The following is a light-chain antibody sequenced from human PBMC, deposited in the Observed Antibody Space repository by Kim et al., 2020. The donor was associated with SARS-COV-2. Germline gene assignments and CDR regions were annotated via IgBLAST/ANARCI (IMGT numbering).Light chain of an antibody. CDR2: DAS. V-gene: IGKV3-11*01. Sequence: LSPGERATLSCRASQSGGDFLGWYQHKPGQTPSLLIFDASNRATGIPARFSGSGSGTDFALTIANLEPDDFAVYYCQQRYSWPLTFGGGTKVDIK. J-gene: IGKJ4*01. CDR3: QQRYSWPLT. CDR1: QSGGDF.